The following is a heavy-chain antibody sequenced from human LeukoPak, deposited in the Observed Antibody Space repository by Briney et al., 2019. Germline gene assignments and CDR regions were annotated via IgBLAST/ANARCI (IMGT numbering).Heavy chain of an antibody. Sequence: PGGSLRLSCAASGFTFSDYYMSWIRQAPGKGLEWVSYISSSGSTIYYADSVKGRFTISRDNSKNTLYLQMNSLRAEDMAVYYCAKGSKEVLFTRDHHMDVWGKGTTVT. CDR2: ISSSGSTI. J-gene: IGHJ6*03. CDR1: GFTFSDYY. V-gene: IGHV3-11*04. CDR3: AKGSKEVLFTRDHHMDV. D-gene: IGHD3-3*01.